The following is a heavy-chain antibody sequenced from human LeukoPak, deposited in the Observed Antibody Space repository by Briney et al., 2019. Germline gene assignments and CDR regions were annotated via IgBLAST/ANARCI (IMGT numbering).Heavy chain of an antibody. Sequence: SETLSLTCAVYGGSFSGYYWSWIRQPPGKGLEWIGEINHSGSTNYNPSLKSRVTISVDTSKNQFSLKLSSVTAADTAVYYCARGDRKLRGVEFDYWGQGTLVTVSS. CDR3: ARGDRKLRGVEFDY. D-gene: IGHD3-10*01. CDR1: GGSFSGYY. J-gene: IGHJ4*02. CDR2: INHSGST. V-gene: IGHV4-34*01.